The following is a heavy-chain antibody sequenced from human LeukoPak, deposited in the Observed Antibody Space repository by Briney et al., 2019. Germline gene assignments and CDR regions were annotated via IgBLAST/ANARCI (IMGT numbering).Heavy chain of an antibody. D-gene: IGHD3-10*01. J-gene: IGHJ4*02. CDR1: GFTLSSYW. Sequence: RSGGSLRLSCAASGFTLSSYWVHWVCQPPGKGLMWLSRTNEDGSYAEFADSVKGRFTISRDNAKNTVYLQMNSLRTEDTAVYFCGRINYNGDYWGRGTLVTVSS. CDR3: GRINYNGDY. CDR2: TNEDGSYA. V-gene: IGHV3-74*03.